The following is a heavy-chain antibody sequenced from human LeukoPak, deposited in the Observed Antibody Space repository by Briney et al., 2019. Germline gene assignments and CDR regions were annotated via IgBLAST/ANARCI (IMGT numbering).Heavy chain of an antibody. CDR3: AKDPLRYFDWLPYYMDV. J-gene: IGHJ6*03. CDR2: ISGSGGST. V-gene: IGHV3-23*01. Sequence: GGSLRLSCAASGFTVSSNYMSWARQAPGKGLEWVSAISGSGGSTYYADSVKGRFTISRDNSKNTLYLQMNSLRAEDTAVYYCAKDPLRYFDWLPYYMDVWGKGTTVTISS. D-gene: IGHD3-9*01. CDR1: GFTVSSNY.